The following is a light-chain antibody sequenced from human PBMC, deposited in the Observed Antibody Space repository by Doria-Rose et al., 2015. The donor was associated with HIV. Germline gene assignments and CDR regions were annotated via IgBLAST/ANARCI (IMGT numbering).Light chain of an antibody. CDR1: QSFSSTY. CDR2: DGS. Sequence: TQSPGTLSLSPGERATLSCRASQSFSSTYLAWYQQKPGQAPSLLIYDGSTRATGIPDRFSASGSGTDFTLTINRLEPEYFALYYCHQYGTSWTFGQGTKGEI. V-gene: IGKV3-20*01. CDR3: HQYGTSWT. J-gene: IGKJ1*01.